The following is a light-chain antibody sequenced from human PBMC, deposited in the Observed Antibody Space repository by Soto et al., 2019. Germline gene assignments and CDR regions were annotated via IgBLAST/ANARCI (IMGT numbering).Light chain of an antibody. CDR1: QSVSSS. Sequence: EIVLTQSPGTLSLSPGERATLSCRASQSVSSSSLAWYQQKPGQAPRLLIYDASSRATGIPARFSGSGSGTEFTLTISSLQSEDYAVYYCHQYNNWPPWTFGQGTKVDIK. CDR2: DAS. J-gene: IGKJ1*01. V-gene: IGKV3-15*01. CDR3: HQYNNWPPWT.